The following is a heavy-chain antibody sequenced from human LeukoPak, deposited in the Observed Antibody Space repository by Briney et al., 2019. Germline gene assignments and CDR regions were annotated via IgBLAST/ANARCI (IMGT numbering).Heavy chain of an antibody. V-gene: IGHV3-53*01. D-gene: IGHD1-26*01. J-gene: IGHJ3*02. CDR2: IYRDGST. CDR3: ARDLREHGVFDI. CDR1: GFTVSRNY. Sequence: GGSLRLSCAASGFTVSRNYMSWVRQPPGKGLGRVSEIYRDGSTYYAASVKGRFSISRDSFKNTVYLQMNSLSAEDAAVYYCARDLREHGVFDIWGQGTMVTVSS.